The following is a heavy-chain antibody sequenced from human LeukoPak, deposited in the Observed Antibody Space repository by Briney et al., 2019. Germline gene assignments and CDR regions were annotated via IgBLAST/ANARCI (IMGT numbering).Heavy chain of an antibody. D-gene: IGHD1-26*01. V-gene: IGHV3-74*01. J-gene: IGHJ4*02. Sequence: PGGSLRLSCAASGLTVSSNYMTWVRQDPGKGLVWVSHINTDGSSTTYADSVKGRFTISRDNAKNTLYLQMNSLRAEDTAVYYCARDRGGSYDYWGQGTLVTVSS. CDR1: GLTVSSNY. CDR2: INTDGSST. CDR3: ARDRGGSYDY.